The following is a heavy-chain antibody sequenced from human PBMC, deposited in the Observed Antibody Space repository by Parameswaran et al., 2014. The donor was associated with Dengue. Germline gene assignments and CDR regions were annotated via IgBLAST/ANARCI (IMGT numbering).Heavy chain of an antibody. V-gene: IGHV3-11*05. J-gene: IGHJ3*02. D-gene: IGHD3-22*01. Sequence: VRQMPGKGLEWVSYISSSSSYTNYADSVKGRFTISRDNAKNSLYLQMNSLRAEDTAVYYCARVKVRGYYYDSSGYYYENDDKNAFDIWGQGTMVTVSS. CDR3: ARVKVRGYYYDSSGYYYENDDKNAFDI. CDR2: ISSSSSYT.